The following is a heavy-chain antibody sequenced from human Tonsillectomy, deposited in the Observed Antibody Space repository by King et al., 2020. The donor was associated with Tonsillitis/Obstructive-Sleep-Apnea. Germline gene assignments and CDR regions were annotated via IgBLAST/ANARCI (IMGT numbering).Heavy chain of an antibody. V-gene: IGHV1-69*01. CDR2: IIPIFGTA. CDR1: GGTFSSYA. J-gene: IGHJ4*02. CDR3: AGTGDYEQAPFDY. D-gene: IGHD4-17*01. Sequence: VQLVESGAEVKKPGSSVKVSCKASGGTFSSYAISWVRQAPGQRLEWMGGIIPIFGTANYAQKFQGRVTITADESTGTAYMGLSSLRPEDTAVDYCAGTGDYEQAPFDYWGQGTLVTVSS.